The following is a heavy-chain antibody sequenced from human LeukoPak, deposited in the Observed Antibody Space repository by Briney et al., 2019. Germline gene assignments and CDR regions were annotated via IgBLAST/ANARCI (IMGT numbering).Heavy chain of an antibody. CDR1: GFTFSNYW. D-gene: IGHD2-21*01. J-gene: IGHJ6*02. CDR2: LNGDGDYT. Sequence: GGSLRLSCAVSGFTFSNYWMYWVRQGPGKGLVWVSRLNGDGDYTNYEDSVKGRFTISRDNAKNTLYLQMNSLRAEDTAVYYCARSLIPLGMDVWGQGTTVTVSS. V-gene: IGHV3-74*01. CDR3: ARSLIPLGMDV.